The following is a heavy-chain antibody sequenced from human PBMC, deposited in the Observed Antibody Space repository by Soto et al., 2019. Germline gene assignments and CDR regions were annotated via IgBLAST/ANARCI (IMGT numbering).Heavy chain of an antibody. Sequence: SETLSLTCTVSGGSIISYYWSWILQPPGKGLEWIGYIYYSGSTNYNPSLKSRVTISVDTSKNQFSLKLSSVTAADTAVYYCARQYCSGGSCHHFDDWGQGTLVTVSS. CDR2: IYYSGST. J-gene: IGHJ4*02. CDR1: GGSIISYY. V-gene: IGHV4-59*08. CDR3: ARQYCSGGSCHHFDD. D-gene: IGHD2-15*01.